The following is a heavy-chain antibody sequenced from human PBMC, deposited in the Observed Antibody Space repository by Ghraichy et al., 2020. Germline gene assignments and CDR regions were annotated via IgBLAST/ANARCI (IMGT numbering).Heavy chain of an antibody. Sequence: SQTLSLTCAISGDSVSSNRAAWNWIRQSPSRGLEWLGRTYYRSKWFIEYATPMKGRLTINPDTSKNQLSLQLNSVTPEDTAIYYCARGSYYIDSGSPSGLDVWGQGTLVTVSS. CDR2: TYYRSKWFI. J-gene: IGHJ4*02. V-gene: IGHV6-1*01. D-gene: IGHD3-10*01. CDR3: ARGSYYIDSGSPSGLDV. CDR1: GDSVSSNRAA.